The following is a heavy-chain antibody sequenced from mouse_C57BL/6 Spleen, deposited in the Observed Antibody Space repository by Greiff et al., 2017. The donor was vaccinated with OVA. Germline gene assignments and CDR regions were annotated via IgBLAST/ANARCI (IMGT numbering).Heavy chain of an antibody. D-gene: IGHD1-1*01. CDR3: ARGGYYGSYWYFDV. V-gene: IGHV1-53*01. J-gene: IGHJ1*03. Sequence: QVQLQQPGTELVKPGASVKLPCKASGYTFTSYWMHWVKQRPGQGLEWIGNINPSNGGTNYNEKFKSKATLTVDKSSSTAYMQLSSLTSEDSAVYYCARGGYYGSYWYFDVWGTGTTVTVSS. CDR1: GYTFTSYW. CDR2: INPSNGGT.